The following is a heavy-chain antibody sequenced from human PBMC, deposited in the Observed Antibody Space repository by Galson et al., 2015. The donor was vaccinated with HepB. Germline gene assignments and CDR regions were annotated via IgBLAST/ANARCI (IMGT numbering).Heavy chain of an antibody. Sequence: SLRLSCAASGFTFSSYAMHWVRQAPGKGLEWVAVISYDGSNKYYADSVKGRFTISRDNSKNTLYLQMNSLRAEDTAVYYCARNSGLELTGTDYWGQGTLVTVSS. CDR2: ISYDGSNK. V-gene: IGHV3-30-3*01. D-gene: IGHD1-7*01. CDR3: ARNSGLELTGTDY. CDR1: GFTFSSYA. J-gene: IGHJ4*02.